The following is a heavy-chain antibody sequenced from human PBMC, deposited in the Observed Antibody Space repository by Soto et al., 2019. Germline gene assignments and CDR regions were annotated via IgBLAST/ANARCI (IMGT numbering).Heavy chain of an antibody. CDR1: GFTFSTFD. Sequence: GGSLRLSCAASGFTFSTFDMTWVRQAPGKGLEWVSLIRGVAGSTHYPDSVKGRFTISKDNSNNMLYLEMNSLRADDKAVYFCVKGAWLDYWGQGNMVTVSS. V-gene: IGHV3-23*01. CDR3: VKGAWLDY. CDR2: IRGVAGST. J-gene: IGHJ4*02.